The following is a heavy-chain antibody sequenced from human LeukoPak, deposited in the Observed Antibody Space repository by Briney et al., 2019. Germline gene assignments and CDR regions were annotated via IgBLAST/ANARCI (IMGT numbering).Heavy chain of an antibody. J-gene: IGHJ4*02. Sequence: GGSLRLSCAASGFTFSSYAMSWVRQAPGKGLEWVSAISGSGGSTYYADSVKGRLTISRDNSKNTLYLQMNSLRAEDTAVYYCARDFQGPTDYWGQGTLVTVSS. CDR3: ARDFQGPTDY. CDR1: GFTFSSYA. CDR2: ISGSGGST. V-gene: IGHV3-23*01.